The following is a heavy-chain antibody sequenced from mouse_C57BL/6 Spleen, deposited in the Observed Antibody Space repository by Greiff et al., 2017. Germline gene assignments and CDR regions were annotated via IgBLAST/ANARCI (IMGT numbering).Heavy chain of an antibody. V-gene: IGHV1-9*01. CDR2: ILPGSGST. CDR1: GYTFPGSW. J-gene: IGHJ2*01. Sequence: LGESGAELMKPGASVKLSCKATGYTFPGSWIAWVKQRPGHGLEWIGEILPGSGSTNSNEKFKGKATFTADTSSNTAYMQLSSLTTEDSAIYYCARSDYWGQGTTLTVSS. CDR3: ARSDY.